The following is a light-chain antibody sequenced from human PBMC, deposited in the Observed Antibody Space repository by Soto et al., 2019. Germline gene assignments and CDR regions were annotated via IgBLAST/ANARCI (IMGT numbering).Light chain of an antibody. CDR1: QSVSNNY. J-gene: IGKJ1*01. CDR2: GAS. CDR3: QQYGSSSWT. V-gene: IGKV3-20*01. Sequence: EIMLTQSPGTLSLSPGERAPIYCRASQSVSNNYLAWYQQKPGQAPRILIYGASSRATGIPDRFSGSGSGTDFTLTISRLEPEDVAVYYCQQYGSSSWTFGQGTKVDIK.